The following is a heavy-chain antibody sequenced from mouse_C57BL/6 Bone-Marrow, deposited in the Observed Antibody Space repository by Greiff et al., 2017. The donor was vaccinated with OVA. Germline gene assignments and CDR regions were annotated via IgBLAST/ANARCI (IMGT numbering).Heavy chain of an antibody. D-gene: IGHD1-1*01. CDR2: IWSGGST. V-gene: IGHV2-2*01. Sequence: VKLMESGPGLVQPSQSLSITCTVSGFSLTSYGVHWVRQSPGKGLEWLGVIWSGGSTDYNAAFISRLSISKDNSKSHVFFKMNSLQADDTAIYYCASYYYASRAYYAMDYWGQGTSVTVSS. CDR3: ASYYYASRAYYAMDY. J-gene: IGHJ4*01. CDR1: GFSLTSYG.